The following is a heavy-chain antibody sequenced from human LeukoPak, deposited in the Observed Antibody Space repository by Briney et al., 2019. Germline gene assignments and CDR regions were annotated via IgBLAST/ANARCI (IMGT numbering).Heavy chain of an antibody. CDR2: VYYSGST. D-gene: IGHD3-10*01. J-gene: IGHJ4*02. Sequence: SETLSLTCTVSGGSISSYYWSWIRQPAGKGLEWIGRVYYSGSTNYNTSLKGRVTISVDTSKNQFSLKLSSVTAADTAVYYCARAYGSGSYYNSLLDYWGQGTLVTVSS. V-gene: IGHV4-4*07. CDR1: GGSISSYY. CDR3: ARAYGSGSYYNSLLDY.